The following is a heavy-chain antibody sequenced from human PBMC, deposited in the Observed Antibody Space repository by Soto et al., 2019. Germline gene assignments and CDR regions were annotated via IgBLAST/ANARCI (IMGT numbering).Heavy chain of an antibody. Sequence: GGSLRLSCAASGFTFSSYGMHWVRQAPGKGLEWVAVIWYDGSNKYYADSVKGRFTISRDNSKNTLYLQMNSLRAEDTAVYYCAREDIVVVPAAMCMDVWGQGTTVTVSS. CDR2: IWYDGSNK. CDR1: GFTFSSYG. V-gene: IGHV3-33*01. CDR3: AREDIVVVPAAMCMDV. D-gene: IGHD2-2*01. J-gene: IGHJ6*02.